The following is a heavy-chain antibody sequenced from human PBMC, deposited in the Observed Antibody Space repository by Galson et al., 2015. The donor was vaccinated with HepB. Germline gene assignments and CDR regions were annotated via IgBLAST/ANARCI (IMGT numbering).Heavy chain of an antibody. CDR3: ARAPLARGIVLTTAHGYFDV. J-gene: IGHJ2*01. V-gene: IGHV4-34*01. CDR2: ISRRGNT. D-gene: IGHD4-11*01. Sequence: TLSLTCAVYGSSFSDYYWSWIRQPPGKGLEWIGEISRRGNTNYNPSLKSRVTMSVDTSKKQISLMMTSVTAADTAVYYCARAPLARGIVLTTAHGYFDVWGRGTLVTVSS. CDR1: GSSFSDYY.